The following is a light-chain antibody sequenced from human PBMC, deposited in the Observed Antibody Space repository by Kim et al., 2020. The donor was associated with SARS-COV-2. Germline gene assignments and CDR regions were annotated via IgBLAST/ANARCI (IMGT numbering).Light chain of an antibody. V-gene: IGLV6-57*03. Sequence: GQTVTTCCPRSGGSIASNYVQWYQQRPGSAPTTVIYEDNQRPSGVPDRFSGSIDSSSNSASLTISGLKTEDEADYYCQSYDSSNVVFGGGTQLTVL. CDR3: QSYDSSNVV. CDR1: GGSIASNY. CDR2: EDN. J-gene: IGLJ2*01.